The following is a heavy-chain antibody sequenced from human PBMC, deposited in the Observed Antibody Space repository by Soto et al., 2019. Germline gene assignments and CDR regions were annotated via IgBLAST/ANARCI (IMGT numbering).Heavy chain of an antibody. CDR1: GFSLNTTGVG. CDR3: ANCPRCCSGAGCYYYYYRDV. Sequence: QITLKESGPTLVKPTQTLTLTCTFSGFSLNTTGVGVGWIRQPPGTALEWLAFIYWDDDKRYSASLKSRLTIAKDTSKNQVVLTMTSMDPVDTGTYYCANCPRCCSGAGCYYYYYRDVWGKGTTVTVS. J-gene: IGHJ6*03. CDR2: IYWDDDK. D-gene: IGHD2-15*01. V-gene: IGHV2-5*02.